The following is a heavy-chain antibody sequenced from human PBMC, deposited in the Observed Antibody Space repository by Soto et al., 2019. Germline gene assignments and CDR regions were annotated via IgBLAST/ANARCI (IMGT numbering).Heavy chain of an antibody. V-gene: IGHV4-30-4*01. J-gene: IGHJ6*02. Sequence: PSETLSLTCSVSGGSISSGDHYWGWIRQSPGKGLEWIGNIYYSGSTHYISSLKGRVTISVDTSKNQFFLKLRSVTAADTAVYYCARDRRLRYFENYYYYYGLDVWGQGTTVTVSS. D-gene: IGHD3-9*01. CDR1: GGSISSGDHY. CDR3: ARDRRLRYFENYYYYYGLDV. CDR2: IYYSGST.